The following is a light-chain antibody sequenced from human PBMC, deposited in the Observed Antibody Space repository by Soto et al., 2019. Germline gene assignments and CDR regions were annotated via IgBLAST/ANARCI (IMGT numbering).Light chain of an antibody. CDR1: QSINNW. J-gene: IGKJ1*01. V-gene: IGKV1-5*01. Sequence: DIQMSQSPSTLSASVGDRFTITCRASQSINNWLAWYQQKPGKAPKLLIYDASSLESGVPSRFSGGGSGTEFTLTISSLQPDDFATYYCQQYNSYWTFGQGTKVDIK. CDR2: DAS. CDR3: QQYNSYWT.